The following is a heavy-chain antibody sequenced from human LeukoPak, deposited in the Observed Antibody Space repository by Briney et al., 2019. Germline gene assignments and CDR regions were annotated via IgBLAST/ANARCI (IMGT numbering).Heavy chain of an antibody. CDR2: IKQDGSRE. V-gene: IGHV3-7*01. J-gene: IGHJ4*02. CDR1: GFTFSSYN. D-gene: IGHD3-3*01. Sequence: PGGSLRLSCAASGFTFSSYNMNWVRQAPGKGLEWVAHIKQDGSREYYVDSVKGRFTISRDSAKNSLYLQMNSLRAEDTAVYYCARGVPYDSWSGPHYSDYWGQGTLVTVSS. CDR3: ARGVPYDSWSGPHYSDY.